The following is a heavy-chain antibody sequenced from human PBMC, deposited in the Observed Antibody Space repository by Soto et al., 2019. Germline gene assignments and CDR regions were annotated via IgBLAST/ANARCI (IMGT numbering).Heavy chain of an antibody. CDR1: GYTFTGYY. CDR3: ARDLLLWFGEFTENDYFEY. J-gene: IGHJ4*02. D-gene: IGHD3-10*01. Sequence: ASLKVSCKSSGYTFTGYYMHCVRHTHGQGLEWMGWINPNSGGTNYAQKFQGWVTITRDMSTSTAYMELSSLRSEDTAVYYCARDLLLWFGEFTENDYFEYWGQGTLVTVSS. V-gene: IGHV1-2*04. CDR2: INPNSGGT.